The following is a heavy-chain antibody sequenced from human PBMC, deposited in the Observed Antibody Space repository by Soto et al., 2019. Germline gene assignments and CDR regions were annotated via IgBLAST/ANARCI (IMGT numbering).Heavy chain of an antibody. CDR2: IIPISGTA. J-gene: IGHJ6*02. CDR1: GGTFSSYA. Sequence: QVPLVQSGAEVKKPGSSVKVSCKASGGTFSSYAISWVRQAPGQGLEWMGGIIPISGTANYAQKFQRRVTITADESTSTAYMELSSLRSEDTAGYYCARSQGSSTSIDIACYIYYGMAVWGHGTTVTVSS. CDR3: ARSQGSSTSIDIACYIYYGMAV. D-gene: IGHD2-2*01. V-gene: IGHV1-69*01.